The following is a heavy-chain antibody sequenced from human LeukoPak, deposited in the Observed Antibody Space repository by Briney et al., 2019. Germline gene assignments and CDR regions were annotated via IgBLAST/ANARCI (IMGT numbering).Heavy chain of an antibody. V-gene: IGHV3-11*01. D-gene: IGHD2-15*01. CDR2: ISSSGSTI. Sequence: GGSLRLSCADSGFTFSDYYMSWIRHAPGKWLEWVSYISSSGSTIYYADSVKGRFTISRDNAKNSLYLQMNSLRAEDTALYHCARDRGYCSGGSCYSGWFDPWGQGTLVTVSS. CDR3: ARDRGYCSGGSCYSGWFDP. CDR1: GFTFSDYY. J-gene: IGHJ5*02.